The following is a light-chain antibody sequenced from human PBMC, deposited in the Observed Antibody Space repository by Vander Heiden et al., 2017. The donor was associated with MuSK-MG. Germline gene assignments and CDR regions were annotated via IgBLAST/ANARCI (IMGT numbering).Light chain of an antibody. CDR1: KLGDKY. CDR2: QDS. V-gene: IGLV3-1*01. CDR3: QAWDSSTLV. J-gene: IGLJ2*01. Sequence: SYELTQPPSVSVSPGQTASITCSGDKLGDKYACWYQQKPGQSPVLVIYQDSKRPSGIPERFSGSNSGTTATLTISGTQAMDEADYYCQAWDSSTLVFGGGTKLTVL.